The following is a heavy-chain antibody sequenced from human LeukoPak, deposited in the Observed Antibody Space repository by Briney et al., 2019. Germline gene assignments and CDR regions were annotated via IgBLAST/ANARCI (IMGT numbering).Heavy chain of an antibody. J-gene: IGHJ3*02. Sequence: PGGSLRLSCAASGFTFSSYGMHWVRQAPGKGPEWVAVIWYDGSNKYYADSVKGRFTISRDNSKNTLYLQMNSLRAEDTAVYYCAKGMYGEPLARYAFDIWGQGTMVTVSS. CDR1: GFTFSSYG. V-gene: IGHV3-33*06. CDR2: IWYDGSNK. D-gene: IGHD3-10*02. CDR3: AKGMYGEPLARYAFDI.